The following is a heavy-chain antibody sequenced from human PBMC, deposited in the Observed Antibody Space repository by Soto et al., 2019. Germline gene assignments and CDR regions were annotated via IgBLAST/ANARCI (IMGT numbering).Heavy chain of an antibody. CDR2: ITHSGST. CDR3: AREVVVVPAAMPPVNDGFDI. D-gene: IGHD2-2*01. J-gene: IGHJ3*02. V-gene: IGHV4-34*01. Sequence: QVQLQQWGAGLLKPSETLSLTCAVYGGSFSGYYWSWIRQRPGQGLEWIGEITHSGSTNYNPSLKSRVTISVDTSKNQFSLKLSSVTAADTAVYYCAREVVVVPAAMPPVNDGFDIWGQGTMVTVSS. CDR1: GGSFSGYY.